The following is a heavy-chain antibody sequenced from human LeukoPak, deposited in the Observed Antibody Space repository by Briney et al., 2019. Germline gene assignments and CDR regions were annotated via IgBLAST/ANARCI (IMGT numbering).Heavy chain of an antibody. CDR1: GGTFSSYA. CDR3: ARAPSDSSSSLLYYYYYMDV. Sequence: SVKVSCKASGGTFSSYAISWVRQAPGQGLEWMGGISPIFGTANYAQKFQGRVTITTDESTSTAYMELSSLRSEDTAVYYCARAPSDSSSSLLYYYYYMDVWGKGTTVTVSS. D-gene: IGHD6-6*01. V-gene: IGHV1-69*05. J-gene: IGHJ6*03. CDR2: ISPIFGTA.